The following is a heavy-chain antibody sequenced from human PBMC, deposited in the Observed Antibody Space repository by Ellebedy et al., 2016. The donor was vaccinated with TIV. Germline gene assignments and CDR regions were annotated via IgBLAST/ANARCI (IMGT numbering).Heavy chain of an antibody. CDR3: ARDLDKSSGWYGGAAY. CDR2: ISYDGSST. J-gene: IGHJ4*02. Sequence: GESLKISCAASGFTFNSYAMHWVRQAPGKGLEWVAVISYDGSSTFYADSVKGRFTISRDNSMTTLYLEMNRLRAEDTAVYYCARDLDKSSGWYGGAAYWGQGTLVTVSS. CDR1: GFTFNSYA. D-gene: IGHD6-19*01. V-gene: IGHV3-30-3*01.